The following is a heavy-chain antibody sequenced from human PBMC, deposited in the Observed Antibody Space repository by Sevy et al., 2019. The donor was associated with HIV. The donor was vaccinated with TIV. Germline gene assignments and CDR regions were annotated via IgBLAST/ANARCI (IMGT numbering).Heavy chain of an antibody. CDR3: ARGAYCSGGSCYSDRFDY. J-gene: IGHJ4*02. D-gene: IGHD2-15*01. CDR1: GFTFSSYS. V-gene: IGHV3-21*01. Sequence: GGSLRLSCAASGFTFSSYSMNWVRQAPGKGLEWVSSVSSSSIYIFYAGSVMGRFTISRDNAKSSLYLQMNSLRAEDTAVDYCARGAYCSGGSCYSDRFDYWGQGTLVTVSS. CDR2: VSSSSIYI.